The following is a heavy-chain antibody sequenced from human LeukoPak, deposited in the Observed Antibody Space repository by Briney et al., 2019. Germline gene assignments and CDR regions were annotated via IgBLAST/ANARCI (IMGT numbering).Heavy chain of an antibody. D-gene: IGHD2-15*01. J-gene: IGHJ5*02. CDR2: ISAYDGNT. Sequence: ASVRVSCKASGYTFTSYGISWVRQAPGQGLEWMGWISAYDGNTNYAQKLQGRVTMTTDTSTSTAYMELRSLRSDDTAVYYCARVVRGYCSGGSCSTYNWFDPWGQGTLVTVSS. CDR3: ARVVRGYCSGGSCSTYNWFDP. CDR1: GYTFTSYG. V-gene: IGHV1-18*01.